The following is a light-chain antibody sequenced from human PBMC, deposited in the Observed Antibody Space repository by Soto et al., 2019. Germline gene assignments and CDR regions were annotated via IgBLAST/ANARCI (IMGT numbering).Light chain of an antibody. CDR1: QSISSW. CDR3: QQYNSYWT. V-gene: IGKV1-5*03. CDR2: KAS. J-gene: IGKJ1*01. Sequence: DIQMTQSPSTLSASVGDRVTITCRASQSISSWLAWYQQKPGKAPKLLIYKASSLESGVPSRFSGSGSGTEFTLTIRRLQPDDFATSYCQQYNSYWTFGQGTTVEIK.